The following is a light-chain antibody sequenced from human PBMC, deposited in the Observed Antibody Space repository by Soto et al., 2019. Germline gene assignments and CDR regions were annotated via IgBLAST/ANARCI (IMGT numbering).Light chain of an antibody. CDR3: QQVATSPRT. CDR1: QNVGNNY. V-gene: IGKV3-20*01. CDR2: DAS. Sequence: DIVLTQSPGTLSLSPGERATLSCRASQNVGNNYLAWYQQKPGRAPRLLIYDASSSVPGLPDRFSGSGSGRDFTLTTARVEPEDFAVYYCQQVATSPRTFGQVTKVEIK. J-gene: IGKJ1*01.